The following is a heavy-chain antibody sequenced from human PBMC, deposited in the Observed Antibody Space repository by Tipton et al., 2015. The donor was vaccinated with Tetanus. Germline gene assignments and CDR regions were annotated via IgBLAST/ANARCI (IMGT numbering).Heavy chain of an antibody. V-gene: IGHV4-39*01. CDR3: ARHSRGSIFY. CDR2: ILYSGST. D-gene: IGHD2/OR15-2a*01. CDR1: GGSISRSPYY. J-gene: IGHJ4*02. Sequence: TLSLTCTVSGGSISRSPYYWGWIRQSPGKGLEWIGSILYSGSTYYTPSPKSRVTVSVDTSTNQFSLNLNSVTAADTGVYYCARHSRGSIFYWGRGTLVTVSS.